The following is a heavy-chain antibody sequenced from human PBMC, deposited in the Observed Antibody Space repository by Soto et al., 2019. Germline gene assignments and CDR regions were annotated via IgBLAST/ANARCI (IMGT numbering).Heavy chain of an antibody. Sequence: SVKVSCKASGGTFSSYAISWVRQAPGQGLEWMGGIIPIFGTANYAQKFQGRVTITADESTSTAYMELSSLRSEDTAVYYCARDRRGYCTNGVCLSYYYYGMDVWGQGTTVTVSS. J-gene: IGHJ6*02. CDR3: ARDRRGYCTNGVCLSYYYYGMDV. CDR1: GGTFSSYA. V-gene: IGHV1-69*13. CDR2: IIPIFGTA. D-gene: IGHD2-8*01.